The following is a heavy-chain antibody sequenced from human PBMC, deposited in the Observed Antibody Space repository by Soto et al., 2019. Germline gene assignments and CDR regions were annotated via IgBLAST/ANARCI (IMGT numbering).Heavy chain of an antibody. Sequence: PGGSLRLSCAVSGFSFSSYAMSWVRQAPGKGLEWVSSISATGGNTYYAASVKGRFTISRDNSKNTLYVQMNSLRVEDTAVYYCAKGSGHPSSQHYYFGLDVWGQGTTVTVSS. CDR3: AKGSGHPSSQHYYFGLDV. CDR2: ISATGGNT. J-gene: IGHJ6*02. D-gene: IGHD2-15*01. CDR1: GFSFSSYA. V-gene: IGHV3-23*01.